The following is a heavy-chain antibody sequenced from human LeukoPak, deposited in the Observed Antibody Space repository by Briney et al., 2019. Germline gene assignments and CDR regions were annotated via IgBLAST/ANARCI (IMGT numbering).Heavy chain of an antibody. J-gene: IGHJ4*02. CDR1: GFTFSKYA. CDR3: ARDPTVAEAW. Sequence: PGGSLRLSCAASGFTFSKYAMTWVRQAPGKGLEWVSVISGSGENTDYADSVKGRFTISRDNSKNTLSLQMNSLRVEDTAVYYCARDPTVAEAWWGQGTQVTVSS. D-gene: IGHD6-13*01. V-gene: IGHV3-23*01. CDR2: ISGSGENT.